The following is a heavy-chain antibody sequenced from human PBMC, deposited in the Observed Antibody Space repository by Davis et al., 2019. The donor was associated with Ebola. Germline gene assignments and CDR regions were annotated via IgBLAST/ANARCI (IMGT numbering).Heavy chain of an antibody. D-gene: IGHD1-7*01. CDR3: ARHGGNTHGHVDY. CDR1: GGSISSSY. CDR2: IYSSGST. V-gene: IGHV4-59*08. J-gene: IGHJ4*02. Sequence: MPSETLSLTCTVSGGSISSSYWSWIRQPPGKGLEWIGYIYSSGSTNYNPSLKSRVTVSVQTSKNQFSLKLNSVTAADTAVYYCARHGGNTHGHVDYWGQGILVTVSS.